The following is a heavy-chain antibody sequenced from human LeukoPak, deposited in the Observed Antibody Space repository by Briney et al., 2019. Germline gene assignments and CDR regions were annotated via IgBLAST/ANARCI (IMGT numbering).Heavy chain of an antibody. CDR1: GGSISSYY. Sequence: SETLSLTCTVSGGSISSYYWSWIRQPPGKGLEWIGYNYYSGSTNYNPSLKSRVTISVDTSKNQFSLKLSSVTAADTAVYYCARNNDFWSGYQKYYFDYWGQGTLVTVSS. J-gene: IGHJ4*02. CDR3: ARNNDFWSGYQKYYFDY. CDR2: NYYSGST. V-gene: IGHV4-59*01. D-gene: IGHD3-3*01.